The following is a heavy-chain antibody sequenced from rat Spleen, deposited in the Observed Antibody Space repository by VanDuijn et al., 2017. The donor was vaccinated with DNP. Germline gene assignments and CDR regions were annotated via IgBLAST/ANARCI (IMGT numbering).Heavy chain of an antibody. J-gene: IGHJ2*01. CDR3: TRRAGLSYYFDY. CDR2: ISSSSGT. V-gene: IGHV5-62*01. D-gene: IGHD4-1*01. Sequence: VQLVESGGGLVQPGKSLKLSCSASGFTFSSYGMHWIRQAPGKGLDWVAYISSSSGTVYADAVKGRFTISRDNAKRTLYLQMNSLRSEDTATYYCTRRAGLSYYFDYWGQGVMVTVSS. CDR1: GFTFSSYG.